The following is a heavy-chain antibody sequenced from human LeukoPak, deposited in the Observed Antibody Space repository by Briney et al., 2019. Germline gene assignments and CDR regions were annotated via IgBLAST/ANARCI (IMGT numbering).Heavy chain of an antibody. J-gene: IGHJ5*02. V-gene: IGHV3-74*01. D-gene: IGHD2-15*01. CDR1: GFTSGFSFSNCW. CDR2: IDADGTTT. CDR3: ARGLISPLLPRPDWFDP. Sequence: GGSLRLSCAASGFTSGFSFSNCWMHWVRQAPGKGLEWVSRIDADGTTTNYADSVKGRFTISRDNAKNSLYLQMNSLRAEDTAVYYCARGLISPLLPRPDWFDPWGQGTLVTVSS.